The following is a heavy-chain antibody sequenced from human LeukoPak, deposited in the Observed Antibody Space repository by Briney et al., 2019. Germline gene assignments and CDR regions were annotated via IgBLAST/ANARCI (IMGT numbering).Heavy chain of an antibody. CDR3: ARDRIVGPMESAFDI. Sequence: SVKVSCKASGYTFTGYYMHWVRQAPGQGLEWMGRIIPIYDLSNYAQKFQGRVTITADKSTTTAYMEVSSLRSEDTAVYYCARDRIVGPMESAFDIWGQGTMVTVSS. J-gene: IGHJ3*02. CDR2: IIPIYDLS. CDR1: GYTFTGYY. V-gene: IGHV1-69*04. D-gene: IGHD1-26*01.